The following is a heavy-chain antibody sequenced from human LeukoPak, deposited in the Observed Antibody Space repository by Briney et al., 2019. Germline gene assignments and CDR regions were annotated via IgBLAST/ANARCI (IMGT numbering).Heavy chain of an antibody. Sequence: GGSLRLSCAASGFTFSSYAMHWVRQAPGKGLEWVAVISYDGNNKWYADSVKGRFTMSRDNSKNTLSLQMNSLRTEDTAVYYCARGNNHYYNENTGDFDYWGQGTLVTVSS. CDR1: GFTFSSYA. CDR3: ARGNNHYYNENTGDFDY. V-gene: IGHV3-30*04. D-gene: IGHD3-10*01. J-gene: IGHJ4*02. CDR2: ISYDGNNK.